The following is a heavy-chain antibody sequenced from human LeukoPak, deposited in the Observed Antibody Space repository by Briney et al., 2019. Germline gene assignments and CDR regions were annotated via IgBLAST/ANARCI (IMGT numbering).Heavy chain of an antibody. D-gene: IGHD4-17*01. V-gene: IGHV3-9*01. CDR1: GFTFDDYA. J-gene: IGHJ6*02. Sequence: GGSLRLSCAASGFTFDDYAMHWVRQAPGKGLEWVSGISWNSCSIGSAYSVKGRFTISRDNAKNSLYLHMNSLRADDTALYYCAKDFLSYGDYDYYCGMDVWGQGTTVTVSS. CDR3: AKDFLSYGDYDYYCGMDV. CDR2: ISWNSCSI.